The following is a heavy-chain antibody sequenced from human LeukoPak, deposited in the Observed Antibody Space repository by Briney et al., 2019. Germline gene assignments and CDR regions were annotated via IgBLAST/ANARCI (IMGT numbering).Heavy chain of an antibody. Sequence: PGGALRLSCVASGFTFNTHGMHWVRQAPGKGLEWVAFIQFDGSKIDYADSVKGRFTISRDNSKNTLYLQMNSLRAEDTAVYYCAKDLGQRGTRFAPHSYYFDYWGQGTLVTVSS. V-gene: IGHV3-30*02. J-gene: IGHJ4*02. CDR2: IQFDGSKI. CDR1: GFTFNTHG. CDR3: AKDLGQRGTRFAPHSYYFDY. D-gene: IGHD2-2*01.